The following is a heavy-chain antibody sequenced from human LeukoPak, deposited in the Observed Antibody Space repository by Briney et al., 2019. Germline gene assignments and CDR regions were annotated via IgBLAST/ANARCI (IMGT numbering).Heavy chain of an antibody. CDR1: GVTSSSHS. J-gene: IGHJ5*01. CDR3: ARGWYGPDS. Sequence: PGGSLRLSCAASGVTSSSHSMHWVRQAPGKGLVWVSGISRDGTSTNYADAVKGRFTISRDNAKNTLYLQMNSLRVEDTAVYSCARGWYGPDSCGQGTLVTVSS. V-gene: IGHV3-74*01. CDR2: ISRDGTST. D-gene: IGHD2-15*01.